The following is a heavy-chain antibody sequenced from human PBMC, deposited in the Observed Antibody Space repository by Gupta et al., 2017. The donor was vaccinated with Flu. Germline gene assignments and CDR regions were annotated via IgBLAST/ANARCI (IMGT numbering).Heavy chain of an antibody. Sequence: EVQLVESGGGWVQPGGSLRLSCDASGFTFSSHDMSWVRQAPGRGLEWVSFISSRAVTYYGDPVRGRFTISRDNAKKSLYLQMSGLRDEDTAVYYCARGHWDNWGQGTLVTVSS. CDR1: GFTFSSHD. V-gene: IGHV3-48*03. CDR2: ISSRAVT. CDR3: ARGHWDN. J-gene: IGHJ4*02.